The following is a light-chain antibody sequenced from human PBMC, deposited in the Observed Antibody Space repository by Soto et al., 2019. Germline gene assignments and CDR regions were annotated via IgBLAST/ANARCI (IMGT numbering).Light chain of an antibody. Sequence: QSALTQPASVSGSPGQSITISWTGTSSDIESDKLVSWYQQYPGKAPKLMIYEGSKRPPGISNRFSGSKSGNTASLTISGLHAEDEADYYCCSYSSSTTYVAFGGGTKLTAL. J-gene: IGLJ2*01. CDR1: SSDIESDKL. CDR2: EGS. CDR3: CSYSSSTTYVA. V-gene: IGLV2-23*01.